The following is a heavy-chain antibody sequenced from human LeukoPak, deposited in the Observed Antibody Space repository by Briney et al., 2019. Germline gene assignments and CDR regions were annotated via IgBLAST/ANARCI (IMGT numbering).Heavy chain of an antibody. CDR3: TRTLQSVRDGYKSFDS. CDR1: GFSFSSYT. Sequence: GGSLRLSCAASGFSFSSYTMNWVRQAPGKGLEWVSIISSSSSFIYYADSVKGRFTISRDNAKNSLFLQMNSLRAEDTAVYYCTRTLQSVRDGYKSFDSWGQGTLVTVSS. D-gene: IGHD5-24*01. J-gene: IGHJ4*02. CDR2: ISSSSSFI. V-gene: IGHV3-21*01.